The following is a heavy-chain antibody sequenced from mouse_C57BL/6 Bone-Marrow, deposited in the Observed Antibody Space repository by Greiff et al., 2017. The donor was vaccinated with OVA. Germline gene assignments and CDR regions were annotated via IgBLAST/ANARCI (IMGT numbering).Heavy chain of an antibody. CDR3: ASTVVYFDY. CDR1: GYTFTSYG. Sequence: VKLVESGAELARPGASVKLSCKASGYTFTSYGISWVKQRTGQGLEWIGEIYPRSGNTYYNEKFKGKATLTADKSSSTAYMELRSLTSEDSAVYFCASTVVYFDYWGQGTTLTVSS. V-gene: IGHV1-81*01. CDR2: IYPRSGNT. D-gene: IGHD1-1*01. J-gene: IGHJ2*01.